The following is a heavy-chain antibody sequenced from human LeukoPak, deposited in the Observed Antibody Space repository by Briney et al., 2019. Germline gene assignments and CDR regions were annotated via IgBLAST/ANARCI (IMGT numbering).Heavy chain of an antibody. CDR3: ARALRGYSAYDSSDY. J-gene: IGHJ4*02. Sequence: PGGSLRLSCAASGFTFSSYWMSWVRQAPGKGLEWVANIKQDGSEKYYVDSVKGRFTISRDNAKNSLYLQLNSLRAEDTAVYYCARALRGYSAYDSSDYWGQGTLVTVSS. CDR1: GFTFSSYW. D-gene: IGHD5-12*01. V-gene: IGHV3-7*01. CDR2: IKQDGSEK.